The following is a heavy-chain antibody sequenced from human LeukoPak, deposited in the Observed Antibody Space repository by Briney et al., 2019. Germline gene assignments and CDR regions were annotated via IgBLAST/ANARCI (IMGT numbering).Heavy chain of an antibody. CDR2: IYYSGST. CDR1: GGSISSSSYY. J-gene: IGHJ4*02. V-gene: IGHV4-39*01. CDR3: ARYVVYVAGKYYFDY. D-gene: IGHD3-10*01. Sequence: KPSETLSLTCTVSGGSISSSSYYWGWIRQPPGKGLEWIGSIYYSGSTFSNPSLESRVTISADTSENQFSLKLSSVTAADTAVYYCARYVVYVAGKYYFDYWGQGTLVTVSS.